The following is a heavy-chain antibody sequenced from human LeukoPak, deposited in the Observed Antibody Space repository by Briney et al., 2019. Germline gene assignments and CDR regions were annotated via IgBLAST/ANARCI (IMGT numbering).Heavy chain of an antibody. Sequence: SETLSLTCTVSGGSVSSGSYYWSWIRQPPGKGLEWIGYIYYSGSTNYNPSLKSRVTISVDTSKNQFSLKLSSVTAADTAVYYCATIPGMTTVTRYWFDPWGQGTLVTVSS. CDR3: ATIPGMTTVTRYWFDP. V-gene: IGHV4-61*01. CDR1: GGSVSSGSYY. D-gene: IGHD4-17*01. CDR2: IYYSGST. J-gene: IGHJ5*02.